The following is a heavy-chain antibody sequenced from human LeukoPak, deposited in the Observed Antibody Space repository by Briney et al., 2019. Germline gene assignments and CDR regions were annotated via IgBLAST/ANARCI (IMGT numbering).Heavy chain of an antibody. CDR3: AKGLPATLLDY. V-gene: IGHV3-33*03. CDR1: GFTFSSYG. CDR2: IWYDGSSK. J-gene: IGHJ4*02. Sequence: GGSLRLSCAASGFTFSSYGMHWVRQAPGKGLEWVTVIWYDGSSKYYADSVKGRFTISRDNAKNSLYLQVNSLRAEDTAVYYCAKGLPATLLDYWGQGTLVTVSS. D-gene: IGHD2-2*01.